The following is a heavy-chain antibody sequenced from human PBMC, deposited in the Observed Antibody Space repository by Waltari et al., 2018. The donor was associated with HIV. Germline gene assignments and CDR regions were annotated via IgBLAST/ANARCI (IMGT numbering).Heavy chain of an antibody. CDR1: GFTFSYFG. J-gene: IGHJ4*02. CDR2: ISTDGSNE. D-gene: IGHD3-10*01. Sequence: QVQLVESGGGEVQPGRSLRLSCAASGFTFSYFGMNWVRQTPGRGLEWVATISTDGSNEHYVDTRKGRFTISRDNSKNMVYLQMNSLRPEDTAVYYCTKQNAGIDYWGQGTLVTVSS. CDR3: TKQNAGIDY. V-gene: IGHV3-30*18.